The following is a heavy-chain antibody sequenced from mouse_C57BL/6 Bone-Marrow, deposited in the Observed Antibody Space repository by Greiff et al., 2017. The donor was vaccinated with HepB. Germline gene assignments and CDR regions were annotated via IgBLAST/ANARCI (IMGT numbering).Heavy chain of an antibody. CDR2: IWSGGST. J-gene: IGHJ4*01. Sequence: QVQLKESGPGLVQPSQSLSITCTVSGFSLTSYGVHWVRQPPGKGLEWLGVIWSGGSTDYNAAFISRLSISKDNSKSQVFFKMNSLQADDTAIYYCAEYYYGSSPYAMDYRGQGTSVTVSS. CDR3: AEYYYGSSPYAMDY. CDR1: GFSLTSYG. D-gene: IGHD1-1*01. V-gene: IGHV2-4*01.